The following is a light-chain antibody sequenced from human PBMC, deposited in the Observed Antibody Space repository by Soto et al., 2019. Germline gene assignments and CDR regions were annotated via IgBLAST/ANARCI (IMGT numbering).Light chain of an antibody. CDR3: QQYNSYLWT. CDR1: QSVNIW. V-gene: IGKV1-5*03. J-gene: IGKJ1*01. CDR2: KAS. Sequence: DVQMTQSPSTLSASVGDRVTITCRASQSVNIWLAWYQQKPGKAPKLLIYKASSLQSGVPSRFSGSGSGAEFILTISSLQPDDFATYYCQQYNSYLWTFGQGTTVEI.